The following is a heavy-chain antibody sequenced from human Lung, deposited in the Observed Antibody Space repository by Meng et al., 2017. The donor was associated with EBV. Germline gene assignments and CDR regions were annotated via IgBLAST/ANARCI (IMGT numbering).Heavy chain of an antibody. CDR1: GGSLSSRNW. CDR2: IYHSGST. Sequence: QVQLQESGPGLGKPSGHLPLPCAVSGGSLSSRNWWSWVRQPPGKGLEWIGEIYHSGSTNYNPSLKSRVTISVDESKNQFSLRLSSVTAADTAVYYCARVGAYCGGDCYHPRWGQGTLVTVSS. J-gene: IGHJ4*02. V-gene: IGHV4-4*02. CDR3: ARVGAYCGGDCYHPR. D-gene: IGHD2-21*02.